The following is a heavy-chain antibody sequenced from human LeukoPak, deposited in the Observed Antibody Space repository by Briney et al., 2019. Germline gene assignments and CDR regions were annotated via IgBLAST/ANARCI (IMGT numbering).Heavy chain of an antibody. CDR3: ARDFPGGFGGSTGMDV. CDR1: GFTFRTYG. V-gene: IGHV3-30*02. J-gene: IGHJ6*02. Sequence: GGSLRLSCVASGFTFRTYGMHWVRQAPGKGLEWVAFIRFDGNTEEYADSVEGRFTVSRDNAKNSLYLQMNSLRAEDTAVYYCARDFPGGFGGSTGMDVWGQGTTVTVSS. D-gene: IGHD3-10*01. CDR2: IRFDGNTE.